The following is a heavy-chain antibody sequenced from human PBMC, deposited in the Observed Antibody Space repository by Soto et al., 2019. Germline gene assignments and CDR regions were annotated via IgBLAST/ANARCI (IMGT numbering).Heavy chain of an antibody. J-gene: IGHJ6*02. CDR2: IYYSGST. CDR1: GGSISSYY. Sequence: SETLSLTCTVSGGSISSYYWSWIRQPPGKGLEWIGYIYYSGSTNYNPSLKSRVTISVDTSKNQFSLKLSSVTAADTAVYYCARSYYDILTGYYNYYGMDVWGQGTTVTVSS. V-gene: IGHV4-59*01. D-gene: IGHD3-9*01. CDR3: ARSYYDILTGYYNYYGMDV.